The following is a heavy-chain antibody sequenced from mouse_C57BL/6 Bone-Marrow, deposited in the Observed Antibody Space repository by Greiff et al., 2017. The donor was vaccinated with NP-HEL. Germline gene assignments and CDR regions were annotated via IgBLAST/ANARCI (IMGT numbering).Heavy chain of an antibody. J-gene: IGHJ1*03. CDR1: GYTFTSYW. CDR3: ARERNYYGSWYFDV. Sequence: QVHVKQPGAELVKPGASVKMSCKASGYTFTSYWITWVKQRPGQGLEWIGDIYPGSGSTNYNEKFKSKATLTVDTSSSTAYMQLSSLTSEDSAVYYCARERNYYGSWYFDVWGTGTTVTVSS. D-gene: IGHD1-1*01. CDR2: IYPGSGST. V-gene: IGHV1-55*01.